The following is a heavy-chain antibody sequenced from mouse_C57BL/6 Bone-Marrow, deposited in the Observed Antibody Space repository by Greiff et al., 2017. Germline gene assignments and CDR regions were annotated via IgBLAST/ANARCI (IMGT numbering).Heavy chain of an antibody. CDR3: ARRAIYNDLYYAIDY. V-gene: IGHV1-26*01. J-gene: IGHJ4*01. CDR1: GYTFTDYY. Sequence: EVQLQQSGPELVKPGASVKISCKASGYTFTDYYMNWVKQSHGKSLEWIGDINPNNGGTSYNQKFKGKATLTVDKSSSTAYMELGSLTSEDSAVYYGARRAIYNDLYYAIDYWGQGTSVTVSS. CDR2: INPNNGGT. D-gene: IGHD2-3*01.